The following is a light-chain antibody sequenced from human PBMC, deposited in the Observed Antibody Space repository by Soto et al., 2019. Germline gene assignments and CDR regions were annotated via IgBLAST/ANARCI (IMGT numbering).Light chain of an antibody. CDR3: CSHAGSYTYV. V-gene: IGLV2-11*01. CDR2: DVS. CDR1: SSDVGGYNY. Sequence: QSALTQPRSVSGSPGQSVTISCTGTSSDVGGYNYVSWYQQHPDKAPKLMIYDVSKRPSGVPDRFSGSKSGNTASLTISGLQAEDEADYYCCSHAGSYTYVFGTGTKLTVL. J-gene: IGLJ1*01.